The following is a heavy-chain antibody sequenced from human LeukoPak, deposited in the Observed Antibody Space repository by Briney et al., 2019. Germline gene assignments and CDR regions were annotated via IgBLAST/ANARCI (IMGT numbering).Heavy chain of an antibody. D-gene: IGHD6-6*01. CDR2: ISGSGGST. CDR3: ATIAARTPDHFDY. Sequence: QYWGVLRLSCAASGFTFSSYAMSWVRQAPGKGLEWVSAISGSGGSTYYADSVKGRFTISRDNSKNTLYLQMNSLRAEDTAVYYCATIAARTPDHFDYWGQGTLVTVSS. V-gene: IGHV3-23*01. J-gene: IGHJ4*02. CDR1: GFTFSSYA.